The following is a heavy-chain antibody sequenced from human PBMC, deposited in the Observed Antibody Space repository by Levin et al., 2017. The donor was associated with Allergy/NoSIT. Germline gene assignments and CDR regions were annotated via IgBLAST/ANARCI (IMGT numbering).Heavy chain of an antibody. J-gene: IGHJ4*02. CDR3: ARWPATGRAIFEY. V-gene: IGHV3-23*01. D-gene: IGHD6-13*01. CDR1: GFIFSSYA. CDR2: TSGDAINA. Sequence: GGSLRLSCAASGFIFSSYAMSWVRQAPGKGLQWVSATSGDAINAYYADSVKGRFTISRDNSKNTLYLQMNSLRAEDTAVYYCARWPATGRAIFEYWGQGALVTVSP.